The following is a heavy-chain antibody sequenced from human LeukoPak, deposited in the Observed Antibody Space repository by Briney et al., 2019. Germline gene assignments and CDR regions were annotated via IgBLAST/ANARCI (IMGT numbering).Heavy chain of an antibody. CDR3: AREVSDYDLYYFDY. J-gene: IGHJ4*02. CDR1: GFSFRSYW. CDR2: IKQDGSEK. Sequence: PGGSLRLSCAASGFSFRSYWMSWVRQAPGKGLEWVANIKQDGSEKYYVDSVKGRFTISRDNSKNTLYLQMNSLRAEDTAVYYCAREVSDYDLYYFDYWGQGTLVTVSS. V-gene: IGHV3-7*01. D-gene: IGHD4-17*01.